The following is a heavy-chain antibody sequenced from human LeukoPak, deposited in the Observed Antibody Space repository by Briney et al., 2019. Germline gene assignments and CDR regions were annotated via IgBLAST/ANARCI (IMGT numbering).Heavy chain of an antibody. Sequence: GGSLRLSCAASGFTFSSYAMSWVRQAPGKGLEWVSAISGSGGSTYYADSVKGRFTISRDNSKNTLYPQMNSLRAEDTAVYYCAKVVSYSSGWYNYWGQGTLVTVSS. CDR3: AKVVSYSSGWYNY. V-gene: IGHV3-23*01. CDR2: ISGSGGST. J-gene: IGHJ4*02. CDR1: GFTFSSYA. D-gene: IGHD6-19*01.